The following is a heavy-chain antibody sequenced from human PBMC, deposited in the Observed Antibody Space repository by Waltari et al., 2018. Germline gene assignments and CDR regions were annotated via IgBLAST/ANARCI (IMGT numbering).Heavy chain of an antibody. CDR2: ISYSRST. J-gene: IGHJ4*02. Sequence: QVQLQESGPGLVKPSETLSLTCTVSGGSISPYYWSWIRQPPGKGLEWIGYISYSRSTYPSPSLKSRVTISVDTSRNKFSLKLSSVTAADTAVYYCAGSKVQPGTFDYWGQGTLVTVSS. CDR1: GGSISPYY. CDR3: AGSKVQPGTFDY. V-gene: IGHV4-59*01. D-gene: IGHD3-10*01.